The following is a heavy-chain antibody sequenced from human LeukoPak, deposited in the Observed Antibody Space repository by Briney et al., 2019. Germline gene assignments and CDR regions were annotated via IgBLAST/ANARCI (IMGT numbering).Heavy chain of an antibody. CDR2: IYYSGST. V-gene: IGHV4-39*07. Sequence: PSETLSLTCTVSGGSISSSSYYWGWIRQPPGKGLEWIGSIYYSGSTYYNPSLKSRVTISVDTSKNQFSLKLSSVTAADTAVYYCASSSIAAPRVYYFDHWGQGTLVTVSS. D-gene: IGHD6-6*01. CDR3: ASSSIAAPRVYYFDH. J-gene: IGHJ4*02. CDR1: GGSISSSSYY.